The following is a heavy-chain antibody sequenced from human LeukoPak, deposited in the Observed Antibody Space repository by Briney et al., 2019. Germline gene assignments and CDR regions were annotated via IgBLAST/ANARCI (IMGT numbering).Heavy chain of an antibody. CDR2: YYYGGST. V-gene: IGHV4-59*02. Sequence: SETLSLTCAVSGGSVNSHFCSWVRHSPGKELEWIGYYYYGGSTLYNPSLSSRATISVDAFKNHFSLRLNSVTPADTGVYYCAIMGSAYGNAFDVWGQGTMVTVSP. D-gene: IGHD3-3*01. J-gene: IGHJ3*01. CDR1: GGSVNSHF. CDR3: AIMGSAYGNAFDV.